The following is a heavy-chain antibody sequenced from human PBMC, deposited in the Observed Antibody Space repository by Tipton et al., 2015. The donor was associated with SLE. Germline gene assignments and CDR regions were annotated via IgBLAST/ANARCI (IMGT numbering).Heavy chain of an antibody. D-gene: IGHD6-13*01. Sequence: TLSLTCAVYGGSFSGYSWSWIRQPPGKGLEWIGEINHSGSTNYNPSLKSRVTISLDTSKNQFSLKLTSVTTADTAVYHCARDISGYSSSWFYYYSAIDVWGQGTTVTVSS. CDR2: INHSGST. CDR3: ARDISGYSSSWFYYYSAIDV. J-gene: IGHJ6*02. CDR1: GGSFSGYS. V-gene: IGHV4-34*01.